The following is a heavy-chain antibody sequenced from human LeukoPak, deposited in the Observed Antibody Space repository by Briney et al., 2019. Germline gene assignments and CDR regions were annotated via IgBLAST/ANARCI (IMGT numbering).Heavy chain of an antibody. J-gene: IGHJ6*03. V-gene: IGHV3-48*02. CDR3: ARGPRIAAAGNYYYYMDV. CDR2: ISSSSSTI. D-gene: IGHD6-13*01. Sequence: PGGSLRLSCAASGFTFSSYSMNWVHQAPGKGLEWVSYISSSSSTIYYADSVKGRFTISRDNAKNSLYLQMNSLRDEDTAVYYCARGPRIAAAGNYYYYMDVWGKGTTVTVSS. CDR1: GFTFSSYS.